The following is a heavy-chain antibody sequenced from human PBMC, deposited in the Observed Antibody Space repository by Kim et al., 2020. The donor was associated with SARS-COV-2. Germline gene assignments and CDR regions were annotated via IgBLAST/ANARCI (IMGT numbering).Heavy chain of an antibody. J-gene: IGHJ3*02. CDR3: ARDGELLRADAFDI. D-gene: IGHD1-26*01. Sequence: ADSVKGRFTISRDNSKNTLYLQMNSLRAEDTAVYYCARDGELLRADAFDIWGQGTMVTVSS. V-gene: IGHV3-30*01.